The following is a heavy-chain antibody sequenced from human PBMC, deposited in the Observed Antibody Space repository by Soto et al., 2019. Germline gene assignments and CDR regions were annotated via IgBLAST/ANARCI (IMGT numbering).Heavy chain of an antibody. J-gene: IGHJ6*02. D-gene: IGHD2-2*01. CDR2: IIPILGIA. Sequence: SVKVSCKASGGTFSSYTISWVRQAPGQGLEWMGRIIPILGIANYAQKFQGRVTITADKSTSTAYMELSSLRSEDTAVYYCASTHCSSTSCDYYYYGMDVWGQGTTVTVSS. CDR1: GGTFSSYT. CDR3: ASTHCSSTSCDYYYYGMDV. V-gene: IGHV1-69*02.